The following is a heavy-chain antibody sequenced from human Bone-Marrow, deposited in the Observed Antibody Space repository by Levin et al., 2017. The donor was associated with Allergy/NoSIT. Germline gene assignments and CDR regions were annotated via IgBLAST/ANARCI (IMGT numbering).Heavy chain of an antibody. CDR3: AREGGITSAWYFNY. J-gene: IGHJ4*02. Sequence: LSQTLSLTCTVSGGSISSHYWSWIRQPPGKGLEWIGYIYYSGSANYNPSLMSRVTISVDTSRNQFSLNLRSVTAADTAVYYCAREGGITSAWYFNYWGQGTLVTVSS. CDR2: IYYSGSA. D-gene: IGHD3-10*01. CDR1: GGSISSHY. V-gene: IGHV4-59*11.